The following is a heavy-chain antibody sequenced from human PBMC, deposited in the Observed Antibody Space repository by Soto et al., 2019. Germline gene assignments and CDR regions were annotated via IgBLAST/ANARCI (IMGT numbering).Heavy chain of an antibody. Sequence: SETLSLTCSVSSGSITSHYWTWIRQPPGKGLEWIGSIFYSGSTNYNPSLQSRVTMSIDRSTNQFSLRLSFLTAADTAVYYCAREDYTTSSGFDPWGQGTLVTVSS. CDR1: SGSITSHY. J-gene: IGHJ5*02. CDR2: IFYSGST. V-gene: IGHV4-59*11. CDR3: AREDYTTSSGFDP. D-gene: IGHD6-6*01.